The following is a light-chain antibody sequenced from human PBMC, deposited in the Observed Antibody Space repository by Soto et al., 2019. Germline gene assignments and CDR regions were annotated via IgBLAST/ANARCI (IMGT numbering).Light chain of an antibody. CDR2: SNN. CDR3: AAWDDSLNVYV. CDR1: RSDIGSNT. V-gene: IGLV1-44*01. J-gene: IGLJ1*01. Sequence: QSVLTQPPSASGTPGQRVTLSCSGGRSDIGSNTVDWYQQLPGTAHKLLIYSNNQRPSGVPDRFSGSKSGTSASLAISRLQSEDEADYFGAAWDDSLNVYVFGTGTKLTAL.